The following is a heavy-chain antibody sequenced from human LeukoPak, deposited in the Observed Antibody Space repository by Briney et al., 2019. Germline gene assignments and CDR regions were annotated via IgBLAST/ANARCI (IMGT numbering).Heavy chain of an antibody. V-gene: IGHV4-34*01. CDR3: AREPKYQLLEGSYWFDP. Sequence: SETLSLTCAVYGGSFSGYYWSWIRQPPGKGLEWIGEINHSGSTNHNPSLKSRVTISVDTSKNQFSLKLSSVTAADTAVYYCAREPKYQLLEGSYWFDPWGQGTLVTVSS. CDR1: GGSFSGYY. D-gene: IGHD2-2*01. J-gene: IGHJ5*02. CDR2: INHSGST.